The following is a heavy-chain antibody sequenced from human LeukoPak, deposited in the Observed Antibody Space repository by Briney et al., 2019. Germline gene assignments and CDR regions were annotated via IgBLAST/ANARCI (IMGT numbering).Heavy chain of an antibody. D-gene: IGHD3-22*01. CDR3: ARDYYDSSEVSLFDI. J-gene: IGHJ3*02. CDR1: GGTFSSYA. CDR2: IIPIFGTA. V-gene: IGHV1-69*13. Sequence: ASVKVSCKASGGTFSSYAISWVRQAPGQGLEWMGGIIPIFGTANYAQKFQGRVTITADESTSTAYMELSSLRSEDAAVYYCARDYYDSSEVSLFDIWGQGTMVTVSS.